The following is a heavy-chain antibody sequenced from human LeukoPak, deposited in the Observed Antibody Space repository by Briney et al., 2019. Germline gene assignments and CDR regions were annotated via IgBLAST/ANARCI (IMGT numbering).Heavy chain of an antibody. CDR3: ARIQSLHYDSSGSHFDY. J-gene: IGHJ4*02. D-gene: IGHD3-22*01. V-gene: IGHV5-51*01. CDR1: GYSFTSYW. CDR2: IYPGDSDT. Sequence: PGESLKISCKGSGYSFTSYWIGWVRQMPGKGLEGMGIIYPGDSDTRHRPSFQDQVPNSTDKSHSPAYLQWSSLKASDTAMYYCARIQSLHYDSSGSHFDYWGQGTLVTVSS.